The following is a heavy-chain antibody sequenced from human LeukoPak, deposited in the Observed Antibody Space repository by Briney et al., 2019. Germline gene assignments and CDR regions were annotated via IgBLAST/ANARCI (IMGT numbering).Heavy chain of an antibody. Sequence: ASVKVSCKASGYTFTSYGISWVRQAPGQGLEWTGWISAYNGNTNYAQKLQGRVTMTTDTSTSTAYMELRSLRSDDTAVYYCARDLVRDYYDSSGYYFNWGQGTLVTVSS. CDR3: ARDLVRDYYDSSGYYFN. V-gene: IGHV1-18*01. CDR1: GYTFTSYG. CDR2: ISAYNGNT. D-gene: IGHD3-22*01. J-gene: IGHJ4*02.